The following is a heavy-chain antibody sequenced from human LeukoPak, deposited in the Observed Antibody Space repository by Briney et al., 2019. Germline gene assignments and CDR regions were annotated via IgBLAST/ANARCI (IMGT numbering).Heavy chain of an antibody. J-gene: IGHJ6*02. D-gene: IGHD3-22*01. CDR3: AKDGDSNRDMDV. V-gene: IGHV3-30*18. Sequence: PGGSLRLSCAASGFTFSSYGMHWVRQAPGKGLEWVAVISHDGSNKYYADSVKGRFTISRDNSKNTLYLQMNSLRAEDTAVYYCAKDGDSNRDMDVWGQGTTVTVSS. CDR2: ISHDGSNK. CDR1: GFTFSSYG.